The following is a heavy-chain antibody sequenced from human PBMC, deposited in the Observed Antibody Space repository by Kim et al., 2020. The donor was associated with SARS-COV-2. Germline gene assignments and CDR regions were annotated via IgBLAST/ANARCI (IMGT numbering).Heavy chain of an antibody. CDR3: ARAGQIVVVSARGGGHHFDN. CDR1: GGSITSGDYY. J-gene: IGHJ4*02. Sequence: SETLSLTCTVSGGSITSGDYYWSWIRQSPGKGLEWIGFIYYSGSAYYNPSLKSRVSISVDTSRNQFSLKLNSVTAADTAVYYCARAGQIVVVSARGGGHHFDNWGQGTLAT. V-gene: IGHV4-30-4*01. CDR2: IYYSGSA. D-gene: IGHD2-21*02.